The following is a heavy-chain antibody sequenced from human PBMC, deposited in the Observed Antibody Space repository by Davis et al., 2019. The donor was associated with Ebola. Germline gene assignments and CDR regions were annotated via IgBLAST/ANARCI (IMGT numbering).Heavy chain of an antibody. Sequence: ASVKVSCKASGYTFTSYYMHWVRQAPGQGLEWMGIINPSGGSTSYAQKFQGRVTMTRDTSTSTVYMELSSLRSEDTAVYYCARIRGSSAAAGIPTALKYGMDVWGQGTTVTVSS. CDR1: GYTFTSYY. CDR3: ARIRGSSAAAGIPTALKYGMDV. CDR2: INPSGGST. J-gene: IGHJ6*02. D-gene: IGHD6-13*01. V-gene: IGHV1-46*01.